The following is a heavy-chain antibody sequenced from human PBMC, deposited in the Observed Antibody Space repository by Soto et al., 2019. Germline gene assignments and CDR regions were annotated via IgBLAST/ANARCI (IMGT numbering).Heavy chain of an antibody. CDR1: GFTFSSYG. CDR2: ISYDGSNK. J-gene: IGHJ6*02. Sequence: QVQLVESGGGVVQPGRSLRLSCAASGFTFSSYGMHWVRQAPGKGLEWVAVISYDGSNKYYADSVKGRFTISRDNSKNTLYLQMNSLRAEDTAVYYCATPARLTGTDYYGMDVWGQGSTVTVSS. D-gene: IGHD1-20*01. V-gene: IGHV3-30*03. CDR3: ATPARLTGTDYYGMDV.